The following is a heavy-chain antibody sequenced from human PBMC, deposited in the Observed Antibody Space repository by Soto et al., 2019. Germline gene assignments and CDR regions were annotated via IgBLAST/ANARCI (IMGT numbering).Heavy chain of an antibody. J-gene: IGHJ4*02. CDR3: AKGSGDDYVWGTPTPHSDY. V-gene: IGHV3-23*01. D-gene: IGHD3-16*01. CDR2: ISGSGGST. CDR1: GFTFSSYA. Sequence: GSLRLSCAASGFTFSSYAMSWVRQAPGKGLEWVSAISGSGGSTYYADSVKGRFTISRDNSKNTLYLQMNSLRAEDTAVYYCAKGSGDDYVWGTPTPHSDYWGQGTLVTVSS.